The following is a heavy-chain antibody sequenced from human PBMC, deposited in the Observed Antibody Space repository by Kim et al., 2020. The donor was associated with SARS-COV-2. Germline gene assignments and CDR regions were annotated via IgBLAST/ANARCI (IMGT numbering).Heavy chain of an antibody. CDR2: ISYDGVDK. CDR1: GFPFTTYA. CDR3: AREPHALDF. Sequence: GGSLRLSCAASGFPFTTYAMHWVRQAPGKGLEWVAVISYDGVDKFYADSVKGRFTISRDNSSDTLFLQMNSLTPDDTALYYCAREPHALDFWGPGTMVTVSS. J-gene: IGHJ3*01. V-gene: IGHV3-30-3*01.